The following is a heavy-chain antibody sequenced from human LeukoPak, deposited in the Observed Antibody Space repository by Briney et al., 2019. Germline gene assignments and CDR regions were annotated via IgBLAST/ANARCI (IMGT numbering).Heavy chain of an antibody. CDR2: IYSGGST. J-gene: IGHJ4*02. D-gene: IGHD3-16*01. V-gene: IGHV3-66*01. Sequence: GGSLILSCAASGFTVSSNYMSWVRQAPGKGLDWVSIIYSGGSTYYADPVKGRFTISRDNSKNTLYLQMNSLRAEDTAVYYCARMYYDSNASPFDYWGQGTLVTVSS. CDR1: GFTVSSNY. CDR3: ARMYYDSNASPFDY.